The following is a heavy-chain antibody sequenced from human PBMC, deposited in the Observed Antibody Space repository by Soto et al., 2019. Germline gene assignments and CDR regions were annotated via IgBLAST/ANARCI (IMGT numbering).Heavy chain of an antibody. D-gene: IGHD6-13*01. CDR1: GGSISSGHYY. Sequence: QVQLQESGPGLVKPSQTLSLTCTVSGGSISSGHYYWIWIRQHPGEGLEWVGYISYSGSTYYSPSLKSRVTISADTSKNPFSLKLSSVTAADTAVYYCARDQYSSTWNPYGMDVWGQGTTVTVSS. CDR3: ARDQYSSTWNPYGMDV. CDR2: ISYSGST. J-gene: IGHJ6*02. V-gene: IGHV4-31*03.